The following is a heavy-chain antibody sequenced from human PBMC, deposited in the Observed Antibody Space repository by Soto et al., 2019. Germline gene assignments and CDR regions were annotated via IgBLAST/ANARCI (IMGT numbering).Heavy chain of an antibody. CDR2: IYDGGTT. J-gene: IGHJ4*02. D-gene: IGHD7-27*01. CDR1: GGSISSAAYC. Sequence: SETLSLTCTVSGGSISSAAYCWSWIRQSPDKGLEWIGHIYDGGTTYSSPSLKGRVTISADTSETQFSLKLNSVSAADTAVYYCARGPSGDKVDYWGQGIQVNVSS. V-gene: IGHV4-30-4*01. CDR3: ARGPSGDKVDY.